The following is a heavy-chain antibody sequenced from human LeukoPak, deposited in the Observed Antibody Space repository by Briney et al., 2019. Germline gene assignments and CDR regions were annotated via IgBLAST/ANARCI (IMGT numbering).Heavy chain of an antibody. J-gene: IGHJ5*02. Sequence: ASVTVSRKASGYTFTRYYMHLVRQAPGQGLEWTGWINPNSCGTNYAQKFHGRVTMTRDTSISTAYMELSRLRSDDTAVYYCAIQWLGNNWFDPWGQGTLVTVSS. CDR1: GYTFTRYY. V-gene: IGHV1-2*02. D-gene: IGHD6-19*01. CDR3: AIQWLGNNWFDP. CDR2: INPNSCGT.